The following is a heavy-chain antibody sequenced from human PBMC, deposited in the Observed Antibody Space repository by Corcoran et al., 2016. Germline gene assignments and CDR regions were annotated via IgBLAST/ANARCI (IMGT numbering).Heavy chain of an antibody. Sequence: QVQLQQWGAGLLKPSETLTLTCAVYGGSFSGYYWSWIRQPPGKGLEWIGEINHSGSTNYNPSLKSRVTISVDKAKNQFSLKLSSVTAADTAVYYCARRRGYLARKLYYFDYWGQGTLVTVSS. J-gene: IGHJ4*02. CDR1: GGSFSGYY. CDR3: ARRRGYLARKLYYFDY. CDR2: INHSGST. D-gene: IGHD3-3*01. V-gene: IGHV4-34*01.